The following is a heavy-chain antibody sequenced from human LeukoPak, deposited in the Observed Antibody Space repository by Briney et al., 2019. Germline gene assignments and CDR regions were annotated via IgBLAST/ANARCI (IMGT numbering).Heavy chain of an antibody. D-gene: IGHD6-19*01. J-gene: IGHJ4*02. V-gene: IGHV3-23*01. CDR2: TGGSDDNT. Sequence: PGGSLRLSCEGSGFSFNGYAMSWVRQAPGQGLEWVAVTGGSDDNTHYADSVKGRFTISRDNSENRLFLQMNSLRTDDSALYYCTKDLMTGLSSGWYFAYWGQGALVTVSS. CDR3: TKDLMTGLSSGWYFAY. CDR1: GFSFNGYA.